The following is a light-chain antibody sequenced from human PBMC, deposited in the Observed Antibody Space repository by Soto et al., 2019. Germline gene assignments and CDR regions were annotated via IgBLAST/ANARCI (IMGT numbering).Light chain of an antibody. Sequence: DIKMTQSPSTLSATVGDTVTHTCRASQSISNWLAWYQQKPEQAPKLLIHKASTLESGVPSRFSGSGSGVEFTLASSARLPAYFASFSCQPYGRLPYTFGQGTKMEIK. CDR2: KAS. CDR1: QSISNW. J-gene: IGKJ2*01. V-gene: IGKV1-5*03. CDR3: QPYGRLPYT.